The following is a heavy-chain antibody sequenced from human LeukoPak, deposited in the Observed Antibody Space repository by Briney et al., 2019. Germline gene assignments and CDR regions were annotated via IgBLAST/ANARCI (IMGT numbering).Heavy chain of an antibody. CDR3: ARDRCSGCSCFNPYFDY. CDR2: IYYSGST. Sequence: SETLSLTCTVSGGSISSYYWSWIRQPPGKGLEWIGYIYYSGSTNYNPSLKSRVAISVDTSKNQFSLKLSSVTAADTAVYYCARDRCSGCSCFNPYFDYWGQGTLVTVSS. D-gene: IGHD2-15*01. CDR1: GGSISSYY. V-gene: IGHV4-59*01. J-gene: IGHJ4*02.